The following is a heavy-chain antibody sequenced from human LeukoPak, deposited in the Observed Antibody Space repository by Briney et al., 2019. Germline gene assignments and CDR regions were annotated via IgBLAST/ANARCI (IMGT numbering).Heavy chain of an antibody. CDR1: GYTFTSYA. CDR2: INAGNGNT. Sequence: GASVKVSCKASGYTFTSYAMHWVRQAPGQRLEWMGWINAGNGNTKYSQKLQGRVTITRDTSASTAYMELSSLRSEDTAVYYCARARAMIVVVIREWGQGTLVTVSS. D-gene: IGHD3-22*01. J-gene: IGHJ4*02. V-gene: IGHV1-3*01. CDR3: ARARAMIVVVIRE.